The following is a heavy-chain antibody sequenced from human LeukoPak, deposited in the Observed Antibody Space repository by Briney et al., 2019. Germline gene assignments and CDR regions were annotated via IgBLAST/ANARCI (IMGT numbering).Heavy chain of an antibody. CDR3: ASEDCSGGSCHSS. V-gene: IGHV4-59*08. CDR1: GGSISSYY. CDR2: IYYSGST. J-gene: IGHJ5*02. D-gene: IGHD2-15*01. Sequence: PSETLSLTCTVSGGSISSYYWSWIRQPPGKGLEWIGYIYYSGSTNYNPSLKSRVTISVDTSKNQFSLKLSSVTAADTAAYYCASEDCSGGSCHSSWGQGTLVTVSS.